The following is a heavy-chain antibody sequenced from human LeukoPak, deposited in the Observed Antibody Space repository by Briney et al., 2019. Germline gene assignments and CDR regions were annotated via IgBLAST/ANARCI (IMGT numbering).Heavy chain of an antibody. V-gene: IGHV1-8*03. Sequence: ASVKVSCKASGYTFTNYDINWVRQAAGQGLEWMGWMNPNSGNTGYAQKFQGRVTITRDTSITTAYIELSSLISEDTAVYYCARRAHSGSYYVAFGDWGQGTPVTVSS. CDR1: GYTFTNYD. CDR3: ARRAHSGSYYVAFGD. D-gene: IGHD1-26*01. J-gene: IGHJ4*02. CDR2: MNPNSGNT.